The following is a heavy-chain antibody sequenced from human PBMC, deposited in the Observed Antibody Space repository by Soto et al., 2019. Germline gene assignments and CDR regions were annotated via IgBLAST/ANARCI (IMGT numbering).Heavy chain of an antibody. CDR1: GFTFSSNA. D-gene: IGHD3-10*02. CDR3: ARDVLGFGYCVC. J-gene: IGHJ4*02. CDR2: ISYDGSNK. V-gene: IGHV3-30-3*01. Sequence: QVQLVESGGGVVQPGRSLRLSCGASGFTFSSNAMHWVRQAPGKGLEWVAVISYDGSNKYYADSVKGRFTISRDNSKNTLDLSIICLSAEDTAVYYCARDVLGFGYCVCLVQGTLVTVSS.